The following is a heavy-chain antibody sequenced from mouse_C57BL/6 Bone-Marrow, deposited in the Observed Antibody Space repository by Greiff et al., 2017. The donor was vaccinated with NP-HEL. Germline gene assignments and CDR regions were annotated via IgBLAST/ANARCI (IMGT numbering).Heavy chain of an antibody. CDR1: GFNIKDYY. Sequence: EVKLMESGAELVKPGASVKLSCTASGFNIKDYYMHWVKQRTGQGLEWIGRIDPEDGETKYAPKFQGKATITADTSSNTAYLQLSSLTSEDTAVYYCAYYGSRYVQYFDVWGTGTTVTVSS. V-gene: IGHV14-2*01. D-gene: IGHD1-1*01. J-gene: IGHJ1*03. CDR2: IDPEDGET. CDR3: AYYGSRYVQYFDV.